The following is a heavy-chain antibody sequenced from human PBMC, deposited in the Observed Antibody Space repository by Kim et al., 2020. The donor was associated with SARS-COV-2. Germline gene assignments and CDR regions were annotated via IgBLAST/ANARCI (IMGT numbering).Heavy chain of an antibody. V-gene: IGHV3-48*02. J-gene: IGHJ6*01. CDR2: INTDSSAT. Sequence: GGSLRLSCAASGFTFSNYRINWVRQAPGKGLEWVAYINTDSSATYYGDSVKGRFTISRDNAKNSAFLQMNSLRDEDSALYYCAAYLVRGPLITTVHSYGMAVWGPGTTVRVSS. CDR3: AAYLVRGPLITTVHSYGMAV. CDR1: GFTFSNYR. D-gene: IGHD3-10*01.